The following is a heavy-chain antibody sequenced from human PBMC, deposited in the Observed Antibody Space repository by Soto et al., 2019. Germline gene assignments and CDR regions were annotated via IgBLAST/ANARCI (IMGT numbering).Heavy chain of an antibody. Sequence: SVGSLRLSCAVSGLTFSSHSMNWFRQAPGKGLEWVSSIYSSSNYIYYSDSVKGRFTISRDNAKNSLYLQMNSLRAEDTAVYYCARTGTTWYFDSWGQESLVTVSS. V-gene: IGHV3-21*01. CDR1: GLTFSSHS. CDR3: ARTGTTWYFDS. D-gene: IGHD1-1*01. J-gene: IGHJ4*02. CDR2: IYSSSNYI.